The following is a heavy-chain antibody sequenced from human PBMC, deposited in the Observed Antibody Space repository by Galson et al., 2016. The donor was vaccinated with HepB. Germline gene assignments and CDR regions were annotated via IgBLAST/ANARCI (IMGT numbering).Heavy chain of an antibody. CDR2: ISNSNSYI. D-gene: IGHD2-2*02. Sequence: SLRLSCAASGFTFSTYNMNWVRQAPGKGLEWVSSISNSNSYIYYTDSVKGRFTISSANAKNSLYLQMNSLRARDTAVYYCARDFGYCSSTSCYKGGLFYYYGMDVWGQGTTVTVSS. J-gene: IGHJ6*02. CDR1: GFTFSTYN. V-gene: IGHV3-21*01. CDR3: ARDFGYCSSTSCYKGGLFYYYGMDV.